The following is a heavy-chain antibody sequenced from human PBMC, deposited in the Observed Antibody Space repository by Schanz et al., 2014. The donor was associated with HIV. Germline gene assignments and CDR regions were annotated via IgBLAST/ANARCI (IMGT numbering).Heavy chain of an antibody. Sequence: QVQLVQSGAEVKRPGASVKVSCKASGYTFSHYGITWVRQAPGQGPEWMGWISAYNGNTNYAQKIQGRVTMTTDTSTSTAYMELRSLTSDDTAVYYCARDADLNELWPRDYYHYTMDVWGQGTTVTVSS. D-gene: IGHD5-18*01. CDR2: ISAYNGNT. CDR1: GYTFSHYG. J-gene: IGHJ6*02. CDR3: ARDADLNELWPRDYYHYTMDV. V-gene: IGHV1-18*01.